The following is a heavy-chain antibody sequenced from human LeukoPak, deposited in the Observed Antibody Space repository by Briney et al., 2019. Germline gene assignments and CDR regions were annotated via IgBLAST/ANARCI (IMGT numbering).Heavy chain of an antibody. CDR3: ARDLVQLWSKDF. D-gene: IGHD5-18*01. CDR2: ISSSGRNI. V-gene: IGHV3-48*03. J-gene: IGHJ4*02. Sequence: GGSLRLSCAASGFTFSNYEFNWVRQAPGKGLEWVSYISSSGRNIYYANSVKGRFTISRDNAKNSLYLQMNSLRAEDTAVYYCARDLVQLWSKDFWGQGTLVTVSS. CDR1: GFTFSNYE.